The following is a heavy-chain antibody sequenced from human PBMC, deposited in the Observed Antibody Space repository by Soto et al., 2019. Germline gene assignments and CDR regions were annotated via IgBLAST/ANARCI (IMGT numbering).Heavy chain of an antibody. CDR2: INSDGSST. J-gene: IGHJ6*03. CDR3: VREAATMVRGTTSYYYDMDV. V-gene: IGHV3-74*01. Sequence: EVQLVESGGGLVQPGGSLRLSCAASEFIFSNYWMHWVRQAPGKGLVWVSRINSDGSSTSYADSVKGRFTISRDNAKNTLYLQMNSLRAEDTAVYYCVREAATMVRGTTSYYYDMDVWGKGTTVTVSS. D-gene: IGHD3-10*01. CDR1: EFIFSNYW.